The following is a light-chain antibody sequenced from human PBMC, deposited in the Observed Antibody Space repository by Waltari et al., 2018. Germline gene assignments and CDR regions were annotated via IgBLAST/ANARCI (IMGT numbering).Light chain of an antibody. CDR3: AAWDDKLGGRWE. CDR2: RND. V-gene: IGLV1-47*01. J-gene: IGLJ2*01. Sequence: SVLTQPPSASGPPGQRVTISCSGSSSNIGSNVVNWYQQVPGTTPKLLIYRNDQRPSGVPDRFSGSKSGTSASLAISGLRSEDEADYYCAAWDDKLGGRWEFGGGTKLTVL. CDR1: SSNIGSNV.